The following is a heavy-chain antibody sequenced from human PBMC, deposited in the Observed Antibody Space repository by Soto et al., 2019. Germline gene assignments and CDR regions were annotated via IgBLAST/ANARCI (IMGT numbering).Heavy chain of an antibody. CDR1: GGTLSGYY. D-gene: IGHD3-3*01. V-gene: IGHV4-4*07. CDR2: IYSSGST. J-gene: IGHJ5*02. CDR3: ERGQRFSDWFDP. Sequence: SETLSLTCTVTGGTLSGYYWTWIRQSAGGGLEWIGRIYSSGSTNYNPSLKSRVTISLDTSMSHFSLRLRSVSAADTAVYYCERGQRFSDWFDPWGQGTLVTVSS.